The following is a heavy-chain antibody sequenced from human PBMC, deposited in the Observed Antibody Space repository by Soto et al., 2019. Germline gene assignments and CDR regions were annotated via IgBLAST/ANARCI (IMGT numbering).Heavy chain of an antibody. CDR3: AREFSSSWYYFDY. CDR2: INSDGSST. D-gene: IGHD6-13*01. V-gene: IGHV3-74*01. Sequence: GGSLRLSCAASGFTFSSYWMHWVRHAPGKGLVWVSRINSDGSSTSYADSVKGRFTISRDNAKNTLYLQMNSLRAEDTAVYYCAREFSSSWYYFDYWGQGTLVTVSS. J-gene: IGHJ4*02. CDR1: GFTFSSYW.